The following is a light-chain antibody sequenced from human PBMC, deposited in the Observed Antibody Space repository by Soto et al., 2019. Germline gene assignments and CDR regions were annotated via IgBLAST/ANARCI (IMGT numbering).Light chain of an antibody. CDR3: QQYDSYAWT. CDR2: DAS. V-gene: IGKV1-5*01. CDR1: QSISSW. Sequence: DIQMTQTPSILSASVGDRVTITCRASQSISSWLAWYQQKPGKAPKLLIYDASSLESGVPSRFSGIGSGTEFTLTITSLQPDDFATYYCQQYDSYAWTFGQRTKVDIK. J-gene: IGKJ1*01.